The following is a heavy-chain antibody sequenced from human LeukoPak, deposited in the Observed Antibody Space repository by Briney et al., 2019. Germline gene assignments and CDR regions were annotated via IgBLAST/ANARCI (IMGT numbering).Heavy chain of an antibody. V-gene: IGHV1-2*02. CDR1: GYTFTSYY. J-gene: IGHJ3*02. D-gene: IGHD2-15*01. CDR2: INPNSGGT. Sequence: ASVKVSCKASGYTFTSYYMHWVRQAPGQGLEWMGWINPNSGGTNYAQKFQGRVTMTRDTSISTAYMELSRLRSDDTAVYYCARDPLGYCSGGSCYAVHAFDIWGQGTMVTVSS. CDR3: ARDPLGYCSGGSCYAVHAFDI.